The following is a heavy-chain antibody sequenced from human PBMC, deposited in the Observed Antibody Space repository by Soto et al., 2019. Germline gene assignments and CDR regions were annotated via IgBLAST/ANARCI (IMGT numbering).Heavy chain of an antibody. CDR2: IYYSGST. D-gene: IGHD6-13*01. J-gene: IGHJ5*02. CDR3: ARGRAAAGRPSVWFDP. V-gene: IGHV4-31*03. CDR1: GGSISSGCYY. Sequence: SETLSLTCTVSGGSISSGCYYWSWIRQHPGKGLEWIGYIYYSGSTYYNPSLKSRVTISVDTSKNQFSLKLSSVTAADTAVYYCARGRAAAGRPSVWFDPWGQGTLVTVSS.